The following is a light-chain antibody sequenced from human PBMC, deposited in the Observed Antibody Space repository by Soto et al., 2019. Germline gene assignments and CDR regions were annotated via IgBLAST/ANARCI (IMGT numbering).Light chain of an antibody. Sequence: EIQLTQSPSSLSASLGDRFTITCRASQGISSYLAWYQQKPGKAPKLLFYAASTFQTGVPSRFIGSGSGTDFTLTISSPQHEDFATYSCQQLNSYPLTFGGGTKG. CDR2: AAS. CDR3: QQLNSYPLT. J-gene: IGKJ4*01. V-gene: IGKV1-9*01. CDR1: QGISSY.